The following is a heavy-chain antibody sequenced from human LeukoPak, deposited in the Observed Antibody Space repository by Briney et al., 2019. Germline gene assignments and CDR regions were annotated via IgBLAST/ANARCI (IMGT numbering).Heavy chain of an antibody. Sequence: GGSLTLSCATSGFTFTRYWMAWIRQAPGKGLEWVSAINTSGGSTYYADSVKGRFTISRDNSKNTLYLQMNSLRAEDTAVYYCAKDRLRAFDYWGQGTLVTVSS. D-gene: IGHD5-12*01. CDR3: AKDRLRAFDY. V-gene: IGHV3-23*01. CDR1: GFTFTRYW. J-gene: IGHJ4*02. CDR2: INTSGGST.